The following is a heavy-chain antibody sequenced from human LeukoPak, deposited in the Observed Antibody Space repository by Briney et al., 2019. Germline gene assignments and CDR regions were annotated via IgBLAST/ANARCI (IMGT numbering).Heavy chain of an antibody. CDR1: GFTFSSYA. D-gene: IGHD2-21*02. V-gene: IGHV3-23*01. Sequence: PGGSLRLSCAASGFTFSSYAMSWVRQAPGKGLEWVSDISGSGGSTYYADSVKGRFTISRDNSKNTLYLQMNSLRAEDTAVYYCAKDRSAYCGGDCSTGVWGQGTLVTVSS. CDR3: AKDRSAYCGGDCSTGV. CDR2: ISGSGGST. J-gene: IGHJ4*02.